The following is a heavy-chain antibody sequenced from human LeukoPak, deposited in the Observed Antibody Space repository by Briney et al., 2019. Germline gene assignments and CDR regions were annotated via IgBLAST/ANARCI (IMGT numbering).Heavy chain of an antibody. J-gene: IGHJ4*02. CDR1: GGSISSYY. D-gene: IGHD3-22*01. V-gene: IGHV4-4*07. Sequence: PSETLSLTCTVSGGSISSYYWSWIRQPAGKGLEWIGRIYTSGSTNYNPSLQSRVTMSVDTSKNQFSLKLSSVTAADTAVYYCARVLHKRNYDSTTYYGYWGQGTLVTVSS. CDR3: ARVLHKRNYDSTTYYGY. CDR2: IYTSGST.